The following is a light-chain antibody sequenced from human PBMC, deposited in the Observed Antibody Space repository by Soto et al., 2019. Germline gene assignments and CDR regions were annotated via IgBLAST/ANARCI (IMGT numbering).Light chain of an antibody. V-gene: IGKV1-5*01. Sequence: LRMTQAPSPLSGSVGGRVTITFRARQIIYNWLAWYQQKPGKAPKLLIYDASNLESGVPSRFSGSGSATEFSLTISSLPADDFATYYCQPYNYYWTFGQGTKVDIK. J-gene: IGKJ1*01. CDR1: QIIYNW. CDR3: QPYNYYWT. CDR2: DAS.